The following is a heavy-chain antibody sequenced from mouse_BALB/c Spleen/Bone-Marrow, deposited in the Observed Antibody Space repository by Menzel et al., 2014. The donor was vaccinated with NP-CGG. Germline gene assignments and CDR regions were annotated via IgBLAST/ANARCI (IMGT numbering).Heavy chain of an antibody. J-gene: IGHJ2*01. CDR1: GFDFSRYW. CDR2: VNPDSSTI. D-gene: IGHD2-1*01. CDR3: ARQGYYGKGDY. V-gene: IGHV4-1*02. Sequence: EVQGVESGGGLVQPGGSLKLSCAASGFDFSRYWMSWVRQAPGKGLEWIGEVNPDSSTINYTPSLKDKFIISRDNAKNTLYLQMSKVRSEDTALYYCARQGYYGKGDYWGQGTTLTVSS.